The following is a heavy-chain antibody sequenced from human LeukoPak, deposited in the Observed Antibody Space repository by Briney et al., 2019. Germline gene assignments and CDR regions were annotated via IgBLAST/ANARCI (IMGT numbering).Heavy chain of an antibody. CDR2: IWYDGSNK. V-gene: IGHV3-33*01. D-gene: IGHD6-19*01. CDR3: AFVGIAVAGTGAAGPYYFDY. Sequence: GGSLRLSCAASGFTFRNYGMHWVRQAPGKGLEWVAVIWYDGSNKYYADSVKGRFTISRDNSKNTLDLQMNSLRAEDTAVYYCAFVGIAVAGTGAAGPYYFDYWGQGTLVTVSS. CDR1: GFTFRNYG. J-gene: IGHJ4*02.